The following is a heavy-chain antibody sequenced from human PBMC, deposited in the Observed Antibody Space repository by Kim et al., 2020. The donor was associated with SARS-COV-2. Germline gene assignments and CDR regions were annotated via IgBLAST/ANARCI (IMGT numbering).Heavy chain of an antibody. V-gene: IGHV4-39*02. CDR2: IYYSGST. CDR3: ARDIRGALRGIVVVPAATFDP. J-gene: IGHJ5*02. D-gene: IGHD2-2*01. Sequence: SETLSLTCTVSGGSISSSSYYWGWIRPPPGKGLEWIGSIYYSGSTYYNSSLKSRVTTSVDTSKNQFSLKLSSVTAADTAVYYCARDIRGALRGIVVVPAATFDPSGQRTLGTVSS. CDR1: GGSISSSSYY.